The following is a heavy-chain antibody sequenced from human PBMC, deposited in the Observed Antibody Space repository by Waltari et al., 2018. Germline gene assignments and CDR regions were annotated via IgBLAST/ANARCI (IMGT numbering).Heavy chain of an antibody. CDR3: ASGQGDGLADY. CDR2: IYYSGST. Sequence: QVQLQESGPGLVKPSQTLSLTCTVSGGSIRSGGYYWSWIRQHPGKGLEWIGYIYYSGSTYYNPSLKSRVTISVDTSKNQCSLKLSSVTAADTAVYDCASGQGDGLADYWGQGTLVTVSS. J-gene: IGHJ4*02. CDR1: GGSIRSGGYY. D-gene: IGHD3-10*01. V-gene: IGHV4-31*03.